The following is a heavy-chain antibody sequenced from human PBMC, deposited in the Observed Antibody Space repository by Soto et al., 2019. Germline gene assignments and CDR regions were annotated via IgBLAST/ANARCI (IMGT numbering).Heavy chain of an antibody. CDR2: ISYDGSNK. CDR1: GFTFSSYS. J-gene: IGHJ3*02. V-gene: IGHV3-30*14. Sequence: GGSLILSCAASGFTFSSYSVHWVRQAPGKGLEWVAVISYDGSNKYYADSVKGRFTISRDNFRNMLYLQLNGLRVEDTAVYWCASQTYATETVLSGVFEIWGQGTMVTVSS. CDR3: ASQTYATETVLSGVFEI. D-gene: IGHD2-8*02.